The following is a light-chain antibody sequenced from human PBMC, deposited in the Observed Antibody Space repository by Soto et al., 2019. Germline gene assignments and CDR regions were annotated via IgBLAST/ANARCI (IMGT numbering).Light chain of an antibody. Sequence: SYVLTQPPSVSVAPGKTARITCGGNNIGSKSVHRYQQKPGQAPVLVIYYDSDRPSGIPERFSGSDCGNTATLTISRVEAGDEADYYCQVWDSSSDHSVFGGGTKLTVL. V-gene: IGLV3-21*04. CDR2: YDS. J-gene: IGLJ2*01. CDR3: QVWDSSSDHSV. CDR1: NIGSKS.